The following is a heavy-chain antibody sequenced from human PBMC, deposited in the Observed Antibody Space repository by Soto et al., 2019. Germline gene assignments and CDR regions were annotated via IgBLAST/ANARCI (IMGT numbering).Heavy chain of an antibody. CDR3: AKDLREMATIRPDY. V-gene: IGHV3-30*18. CDR2: ISYDEIDK. D-gene: IGHD5-12*01. CDR1: GFTFSRFG. J-gene: IGHJ4*02. Sequence: QVQLVESGGGVVQPGRSLRLSCAASGFTFSRFGIHWVRQAPGKGLEWVAVISYDEIDKKYADSVKGRFTISRENSKNMVYLQMNSLRAEDTAVYYCAKDLREMATIRPDYWGQGILVTVPP.